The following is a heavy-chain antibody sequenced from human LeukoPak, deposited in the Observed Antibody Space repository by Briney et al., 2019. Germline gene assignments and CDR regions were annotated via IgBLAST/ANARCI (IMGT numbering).Heavy chain of an antibody. CDR3: ARAPGIAVAGIDFDY. CDR1: VGSFSSYA. D-gene: IGHD6-19*01. Sequence: ASVKVSCKASVGSFSSYAISWVRQAPGQALEWMGGIIPIFGTANYAQKFQGRVTITEDESTSTAYMELSSLRSEDTAVYYCARAPGIAVAGIDFDYWGQGTLVTVSS. J-gene: IGHJ4*02. CDR2: IIPIFGTA. V-gene: IGHV1-69*13.